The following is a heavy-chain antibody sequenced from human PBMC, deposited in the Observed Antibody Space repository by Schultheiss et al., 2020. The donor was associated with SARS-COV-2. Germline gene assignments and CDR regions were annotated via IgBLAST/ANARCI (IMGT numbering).Heavy chain of an antibody. CDR2: IGTAGDT. Sequence: GGSLRLSCAASGFTFSSYAMSWVRQAPGKGLEWVSAIGTAGDTYYPGSVKGRFTISRENAKNSLYLQMNSLRAEDTAVYYCAKAGYCSSTSCSEGAFDIWGQGTMVTVSS. CDR3: AKAGYCSSTSCSEGAFDI. D-gene: IGHD2-2*01. J-gene: IGHJ3*02. V-gene: IGHV3-13*01. CDR1: GFTFSSYA.